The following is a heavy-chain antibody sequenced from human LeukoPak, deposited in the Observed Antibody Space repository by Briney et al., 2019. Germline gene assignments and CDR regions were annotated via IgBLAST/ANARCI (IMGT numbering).Heavy chain of an antibody. CDR2: ISAYNGNT. CDR3: ARDSPPYILTGYYHNWFDP. J-gene: IGHJ5*02. V-gene: IGHV1-18*01. D-gene: IGHD3-9*01. CDR1: GYTFTSYG. Sequence: ASVKVSCKASGYTFTSYGISWVRQAPGQGLEWMGWISAYNGNTNYAQKLQGRVTMTTDTSTSTAYMELRSLRSDDTAVYYRARDSPPYILTGYYHNWFDPWGQGTLVTVSS.